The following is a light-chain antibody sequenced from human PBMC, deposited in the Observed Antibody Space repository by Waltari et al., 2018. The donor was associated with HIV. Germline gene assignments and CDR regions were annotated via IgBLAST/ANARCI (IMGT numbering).Light chain of an antibody. Sequence: DIQMTQSPSTLSASVGDRVTITCRASQSISSWLAWYQQKPGKAPKLLMYKASSLESGVPSRFSGSGSGTEFTLTISSLQPGDFATYYCQQYNSYSPLTFGGGTKVEIK. CDR1: QSISSW. J-gene: IGKJ4*01. CDR3: QQYNSYSPLT. V-gene: IGKV1-5*03. CDR2: KAS.